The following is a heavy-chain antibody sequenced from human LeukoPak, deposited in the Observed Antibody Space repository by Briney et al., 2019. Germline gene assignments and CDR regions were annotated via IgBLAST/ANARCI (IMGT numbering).Heavy chain of an antibody. D-gene: IGHD4-11*01. CDR3: ARALATVKYSENDY. J-gene: IGHJ4*02. CDR2: IWYDGSNK. CDR1: GFTFSSYG. V-gene: IGHV3-33*01. Sequence: GGSLRLSCAASGFTFSSYGMHWVRQAPGKGLEWVAVIWYDGSNKYYADSVKGRFTISRDNSKNTLYLQMNSPRAEDTAVYYCARALATVKYSENDYWGQGTLVTVSS.